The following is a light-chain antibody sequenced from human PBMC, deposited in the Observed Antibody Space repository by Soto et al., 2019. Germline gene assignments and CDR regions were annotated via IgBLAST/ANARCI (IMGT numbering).Light chain of an antibody. CDR2: GAS. V-gene: IGKV3-20*01. J-gene: IGKJ3*01. CDR3: QQYTTSPFT. Sequence: EIVWTPSPGTLSLSPGERATLYFRASQSVGSNYLAWYQQKPGQAPRVLIYGASSRATGIPDRFSGSGSGADFTLTISRLEPEDFAVYYCQQYTTSPFTFGPGTKVDIK. CDR1: QSVGSNY.